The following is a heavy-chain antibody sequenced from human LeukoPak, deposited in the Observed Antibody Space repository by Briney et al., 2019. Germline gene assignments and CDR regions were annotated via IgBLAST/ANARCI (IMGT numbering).Heavy chain of an antibody. Sequence: GGSLRLSCAASGFIFSSYSMNWVRQAPGKGLEWVSSISSSSSYIYYADSVKGRFTISRDNAKNSLYLQMNSLRAEDTAVYYCARWSSSWSDYFDYWGQGTLVTVSS. J-gene: IGHJ4*02. V-gene: IGHV3-21*01. CDR1: GFIFSSYS. D-gene: IGHD6-13*01. CDR2: ISSSSSYI. CDR3: ARWSSSWSDYFDY.